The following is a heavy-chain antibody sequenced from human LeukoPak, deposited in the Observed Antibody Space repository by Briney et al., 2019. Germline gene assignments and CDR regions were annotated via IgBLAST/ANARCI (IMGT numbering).Heavy chain of an antibody. D-gene: IGHD4-23*01. V-gene: IGHV4-4*02. J-gene: IGHJ2*01. CDR1: GGSISISNSNW. CDR3: ARDLHGGNSFTSDWYFDL. CDR2: IYHSGST. Sequence: SETLSLTCAVSGGSISISNSNWWSWVRQPPGKGLEWIGEIYHSGSTNYNPSLKSRGTISVDKSKNQFSLKLSSVTTADTAVYYCARDLHGGNSFTSDWYFDLWGRGTLVTVSS.